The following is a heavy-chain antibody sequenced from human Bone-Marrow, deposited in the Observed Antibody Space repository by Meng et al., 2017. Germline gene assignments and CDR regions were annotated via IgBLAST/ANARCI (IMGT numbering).Heavy chain of an antibody. J-gene: IGHJ4*02. CDR1: GYTFISSD. V-gene: IGHV1-8*02. CDR2: MKPNSGTA. D-gene: IGHD6-25*01. CDR3: ARGKDSSDYYIFAS. Sequence: VQSGAEVKKPVASVKVSCKASGYTFISSDINWVRQAVGQGLEWLGWMKPNSGTAVYAQSFQGRVTMTRDTSTDTAYLELSSLRSEDTALYYCARGKDSSDYYIFASWGQGTLVTVSS.